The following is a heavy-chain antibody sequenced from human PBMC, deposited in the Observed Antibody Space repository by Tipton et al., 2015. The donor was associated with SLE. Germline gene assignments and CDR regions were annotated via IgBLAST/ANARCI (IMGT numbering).Heavy chain of an antibody. CDR2: ISAYNGNT. V-gene: IGHV1-18*01. CDR3: ASGRIYSEGAFDI. D-gene: IGHD1-26*01. Sequence: QLVQSGAEVKKPGESLRISCKGSGYSFTSYGISWVRQAPGQGLEWMGWISAYNGNTNYAQKLQGRVTMTTDTSTSTAYMELRSLRSDDTAVYYCASGRIYSEGAFDIWGQGTMVTVSS. CDR1: GYSFTSYG. J-gene: IGHJ3*02.